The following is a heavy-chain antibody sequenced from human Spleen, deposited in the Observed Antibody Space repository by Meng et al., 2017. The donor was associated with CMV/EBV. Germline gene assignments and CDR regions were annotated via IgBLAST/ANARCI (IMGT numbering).Heavy chain of an antibody. CDR1: FNIYA. CDR2: IIPILGTT. CDR3: ARLGRSSWFGPY. J-gene: IGHJ4*02. D-gene: IGHD6-13*01. V-gene: IGHV1-69*05. Sequence: FNIYAITWVRQAPGQGLEWMGGIIPILGTTIYARELQGRVTITTDESTSTADKSSSTAYLQWSSLKTSDTAMYYCARLGRSSWFGPYWGQGTLVTVSS.